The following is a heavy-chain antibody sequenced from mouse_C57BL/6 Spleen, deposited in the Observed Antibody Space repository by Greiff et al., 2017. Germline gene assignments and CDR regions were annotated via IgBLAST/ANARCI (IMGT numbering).Heavy chain of an antibody. Sequence: DVQLVESGGGLVKPGGSLKLSCAASGFTLSDYGMHWVRQAPEKGLEWVAYISSGSSTIYYADTVKGRFTISRDNAKNTLFLQMTSLRSEDTAMYYCARGGYDEGYFDYWGQGTTLTVSS. CDR3: ARGGYDEGYFDY. D-gene: IGHD2-2*01. V-gene: IGHV5-17*01. J-gene: IGHJ2*01. CDR2: ISSGSSTI. CDR1: GFTLSDYG.